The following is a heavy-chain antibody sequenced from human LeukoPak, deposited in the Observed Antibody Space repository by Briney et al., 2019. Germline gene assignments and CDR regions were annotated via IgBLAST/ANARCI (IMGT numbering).Heavy chain of an antibody. J-gene: IGHJ4*02. CDR1: GGSTSSGDYY. V-gene: IGHV4-30-4*01. Sequence: SETLSLTCTVSGGSTSSGDYYWSWIRQPPGKGLEWIGYIYYSGSTYYNPSLKSRVTISVDTSKNQFSLKLSSVTAADTAVYYCARGSWLRAAFDYWGQGTLVTVSS. CDR2: IYYSGST. D-gene: IGHD5-12*01. CDR3: ARGSWLRAAFDY.